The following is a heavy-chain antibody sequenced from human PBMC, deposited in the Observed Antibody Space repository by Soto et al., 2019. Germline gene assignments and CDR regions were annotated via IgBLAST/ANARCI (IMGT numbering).Heavy chain of an antibody. CDR2: ISTYNGNT. Sequence: QVQLVQSGAEVKKPGASVKVSCKVSGYSFITYGVSWVRQAPGQGLDWMGWISTYNGNTKYAERLQGRVTMTTDTTTSIAYMELRSLRSDDTVVYYCARGPTDYHDNSGNYFFDYWGQGTLVTVSS. J-gene: IGHJ4*02. CDR1: GYSFITYG. V-gene: IGHV1-18*01. D-gene: IGHD3-22*01. CDR3: ARGPTDYHDNSGNYFFDY.